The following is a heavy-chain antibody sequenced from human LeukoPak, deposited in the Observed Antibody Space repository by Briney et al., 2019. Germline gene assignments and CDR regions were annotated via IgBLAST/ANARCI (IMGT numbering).Heavy chain of an antibody. Sequence: GGSLRLSCVASGVTLSNYAMSWVRQAPGKGLEWVSGISGSGDNTYYADSVKGRFTISRDNSKNTLYVQVNSLGTEDTAAYYCAKGSYYDSSGSFYFDYWGQGTLVTVSS. CDR3: AKGSYYDSSGSFYFDY. V-gene: IGHV3-23*01. J-gene: IGHJ4*02. CDR2: ISGSGDNT. CDR1: GVTLSNYA. D-gene: IGHD3-22*01.